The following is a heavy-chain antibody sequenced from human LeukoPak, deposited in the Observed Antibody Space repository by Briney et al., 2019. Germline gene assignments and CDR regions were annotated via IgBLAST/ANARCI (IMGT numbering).Heavy chain of an antibody. Sequence: SETLSLTCTVSGGSISSSSYYWGWIRQPPGKGLEWIGSIYYSGSTYYNPSLKSRVTISVDTSKNQFSLKLSSVTAADTAVYYCARRNGEYQLYYFDYWGQGTLVTVSS. D-gene: IGHD2-2*01. CDR3: ARRNGEYQLYYFDY. CDR1: GGSISSSSYY. J-gene: IGHJ4*02. CDR2: IYYSGST. V-gene: IGHV4-39*07.